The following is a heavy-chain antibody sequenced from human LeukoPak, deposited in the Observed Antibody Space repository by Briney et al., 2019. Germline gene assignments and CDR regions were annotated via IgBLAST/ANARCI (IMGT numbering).Heavy chain of an antibody. CDR2: INHSGST. V-gene: IGHV4-34*01. Sequence: GSLRLSCAASGFTFSSYEMNWVRQAPGKGLEWIGEINHSGSTYYNPSLKSRVTISVDTSKNQFSLKLTSVTAADTAVYYCARQVVTPPNYYYYYMDVWGKGTTVTISS. CDR1: GFTFSSYE. D-gene: IGHD4-23*01. CDR3: ARQVVTPPNYYYYYMDV. J-gene: IGHJ6*03.